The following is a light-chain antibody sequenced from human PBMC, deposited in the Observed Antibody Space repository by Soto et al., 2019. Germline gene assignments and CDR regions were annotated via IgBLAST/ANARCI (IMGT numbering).Light chain of an antibody. CDR3: QSYDSSLRLRV. CDR2: GNS. V-gene: IGLV1-40*01. Sequence: QPVLTQPPSVSGAPGQRVTISCTGSSSNIGAGYDVHWYQQLPGTAPKLLIYGNSNRPSGVPDRFSGSKSGTSASLAITGLQAEDEADYYCQSYDSSLRLRVFGGGTKLTVL. CDR1: SSNIGAGYD. J-gene: IGLJ2*01.